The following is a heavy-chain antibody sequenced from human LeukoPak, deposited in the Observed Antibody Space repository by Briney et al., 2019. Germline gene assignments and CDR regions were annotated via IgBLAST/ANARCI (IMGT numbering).Heavy chain of an antibody. CDR1: GYSFTSYW. V-gene: IGHV5-51*01. Sequence: GESLKISCKGSGYSFTSYWIGWVRQMPGKGLEWMGIIYPGDSDTRYSPSFQGQVTISADKSISTAYLQWSSLKATDTAMYYCARHRAAYGSGSYNFDYWGQGTLVTVSS. D-gene: IGHD3-10*01. CDR3: ARHRAAYGSGSYNFDY. J-gene: IGHJ4*02. CDR2: IYPGDSDT.